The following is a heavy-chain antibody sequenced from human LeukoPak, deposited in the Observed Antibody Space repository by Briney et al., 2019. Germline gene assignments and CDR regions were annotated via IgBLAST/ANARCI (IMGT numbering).Heavy chain of an antibody. D-gene: IGHD6-6*01. Sequence: GGSLRLPCAPSFNSYAMNWVRQAPGKGLEWVSYISSSGSTIFYADSVKGRFTISRDNAKNSLYLQMNSLRAEDTAVYYCARDLEYTTSSGDYWGQGTLVIVSS. CDR1: FNSYA. V-gene: IGHV3-48*03. CDR3: ARDLEYTTSSGDY. J-gene: IGHJ4*02. CDR2: ISSSGSTI.